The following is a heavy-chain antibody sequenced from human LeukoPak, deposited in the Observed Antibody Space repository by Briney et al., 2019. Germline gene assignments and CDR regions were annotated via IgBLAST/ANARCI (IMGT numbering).Heavy chain of an antibody. CDR3: AKGKDWNYGYYVDY. CDR1: GFTFSSYA. Sequence: GGTLRLSCAASGFTFSSYAMSWVRQAPGKGLEWVSAISGSGGSTYYADSVKGRFTISRDNSKNTLYLQMNSLRAEDTAVYYCAKGKDWNYGYYVDYWGQGTLVTVSS. V-gene: IGHV3-23*01. J-gene: IGHJ4*02. D-gene: IGHD1-7*01. CDR2: ISGSGGST.